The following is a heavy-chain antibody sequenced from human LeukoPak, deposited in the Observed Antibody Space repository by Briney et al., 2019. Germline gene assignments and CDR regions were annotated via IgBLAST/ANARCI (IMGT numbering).Heavy chain of an antibody. CDR1: GGSISSYY. J-gene: IGHJ4*02. D-gene: IGHD2-2*03. CDR2: IYTSGST. Sequence: KPSETLSLTCTVSGGSISSYYWIWIRQPTGKGLEWIGRIYTSGSTNYNPSLKSRVTMSVDTSKNQCSLKLSSVTAADTAVYYCARDRDPMDIVGVPAAPFDYWGRGTLVTVSS. CDR3: ARDRDPMDIVGVPAAPFDY. V-gene: IGHV4-4*07.